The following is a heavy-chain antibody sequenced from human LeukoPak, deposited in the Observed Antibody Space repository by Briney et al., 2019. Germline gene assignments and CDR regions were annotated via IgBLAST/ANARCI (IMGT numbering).Heavy chain of an antibody. V-gene: IGHV1-2*02. CDR3: ARTYSSGSHDY. Sequence: EASVTVSCKASGYTFTGYYMHWVRQAPGQGLEWMGWINPNSGGTNYAQKFQGRVTMTRDTSISTAYMELSRLRSDDTAVYYCARTYSSGSHDYWGQGTLVTVSS. CDR1: GYTFTGYY. J-gene: IGHJ4*02. D-gene: IGHD6-19*01. CDR2: INPNSGGT.